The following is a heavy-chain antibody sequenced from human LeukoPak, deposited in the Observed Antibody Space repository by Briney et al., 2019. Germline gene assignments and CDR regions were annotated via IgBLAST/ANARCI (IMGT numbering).Heavy chain of an antibody. V-gene: IGHV4-61*01. Sequence: SETLSLTCTVSGGSVSSGSYYWSWLRQPPGKGLEWIGYIYYSGSTNYNPSLKSRVTISVDTSKNQFSLKLSSVTAADTAVYYCARGIVATISFDYWGQGTLVTVSS. CDR2: IYYSGST. CDR1: GGSVSSGSYY. D-gene: IGHD5-12*01. CDR3: ARGIVATISFDY. J-gene: IGHJ4*02.